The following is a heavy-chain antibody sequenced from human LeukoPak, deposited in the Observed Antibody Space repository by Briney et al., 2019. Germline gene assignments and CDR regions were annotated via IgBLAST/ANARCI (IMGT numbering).Heavy chain of an antibody. CDR3: ARGYSTTWALGAFDI. J-gene: IGHJ3*02. CDR2: IYYSGST. D-gene: IGHD2-2*01. Sequence: KPSETLSLTCTVSGGSISSYYWSWIRQPPGKGLEWIGYIYYSGSTNYNPSLKSRVTISVDTSKNQFSLKLSSVTAADTAVYCCARGYSTTWALGAFDIWGQGTMVTVSS. CDR1: GGSISSYY. V-gene: IGHV4-59*01.